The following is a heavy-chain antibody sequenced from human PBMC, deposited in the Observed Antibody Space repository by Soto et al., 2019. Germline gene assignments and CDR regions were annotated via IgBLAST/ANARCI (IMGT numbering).Heavy chain of an antibody. V-gene: IGHV4-39*01. D-gene: IGHD6-19*01. Sequence: SETLSLTCTVSGGSISSSSYYWGWIRQPPGKGLEWIGSIYYSGSTYYNPSLKSRVTISVDTSKNQFSLKLSSVTAADTAVYFCARLRSGPDNGWYWAFDDWGQGTLVTVSS. CDR2: IYYSGST. J-gene: IGHJ4*02. CDR3: ARLRSGPDNGWYWAFDD. CDR1: GGSISSSSYY.